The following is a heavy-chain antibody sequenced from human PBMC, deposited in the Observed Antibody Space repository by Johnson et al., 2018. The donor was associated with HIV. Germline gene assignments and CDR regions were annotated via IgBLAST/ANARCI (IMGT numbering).Heavy chain of an antibody. CDR2: IDWSGGRT. D-gene: IGHD3-10*01. CDR3: ARRGITIVADAFDI. J-gene: IGHJ3*02. V-gene: IGHV3-20*04. Sequence: EVQLVESGGGVARPGGSLRLSCAASGFTFDDYGMSWVRQAPGKGLEWVSGIDWSGGRTGYADSVKGRFTISRDNAKKLLYLQMDSLGAEDPAFYYCARRGITIVADAFDIWGQGTMVTVSS. CDR1: GFTFDDYG.